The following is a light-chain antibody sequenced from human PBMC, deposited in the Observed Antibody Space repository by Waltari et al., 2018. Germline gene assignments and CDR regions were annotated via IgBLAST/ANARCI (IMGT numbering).Light chain of an antibody. CDR2: GAS. Sequence: ERVMTQDPDTMSVYPGERASIHCRASQSVSSNLAWYQQKPGQAPRLLIYGASTRATGIPARFSGSGSGTEFTLTISSLQSEDFAVYYCQQYNNWPPWTFGQGTKVEIK. CDR1: QSVSSN. J-gene: IGKJ1*01. V-gene: IGKV3-15*01. CDR3: QQYNNWPPWT.